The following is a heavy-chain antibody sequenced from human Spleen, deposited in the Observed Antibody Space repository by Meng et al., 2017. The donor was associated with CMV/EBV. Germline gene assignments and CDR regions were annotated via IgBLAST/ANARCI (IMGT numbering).Heavy chain of an antibody. Sequence: GESLKISCAASGFTFSSYGMHWVRQAPGKGLEWVAFIRYDGSNKYYADSVKGRFTISRDNSKNTLYLQMNSLRAEDTAVYYCAKDGGYSSSWYYFDYWGQGTLVTVSS. J-gene: IGHJ4*02. CDR1: GFTFSSYG. D-gene: IGHD6-13*01. CDR3: AKDGGYSSSWYYFDY. V-gene: IGHV3-30*02. CDR2: IRYDGSNK.